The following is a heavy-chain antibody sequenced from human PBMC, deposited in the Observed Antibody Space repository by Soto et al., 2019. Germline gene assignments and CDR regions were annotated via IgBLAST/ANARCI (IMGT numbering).Heavy chain of an antibody. Sequence: QVQLVQSGAEEKKPGASVKVSCKASGYTFTSYAMHWVRQAPGQRLEWMGLLNAGNGNTKYSQKCQGRVTITRDTSASTAYMELSSLRSEDTAVYYCARSIVVVTARDHWGQGTRVTVSS. J-gene: IGHJ4*02. CDR2: LNAGNGNT. CDR3: ARSIVVVTARDH. CDR1: GYTFTSYA. D-gene: IGHD2-21*02. V-gene: IGHV1-3*05.